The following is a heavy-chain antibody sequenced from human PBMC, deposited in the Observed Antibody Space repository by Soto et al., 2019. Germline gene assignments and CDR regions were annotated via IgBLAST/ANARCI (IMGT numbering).Heavy chain of an antibody. CDR2: ISGYDGHT. CDR3: AREGEMPYYYYGLDV. J-gene: IGHJ6*02. Sequence: ASVKVSCKASGYTVTTYGITWVRQAPGQGLEWMGWISGYDGHTKYAQKFQGRVIMTTDTSTSTVYMDLRSLRSDDTAAYYCAREGEMPYYYYGLDVWGQGTTVTVSS. V-gene: IGHV1-18*01. D-gene: IGHD3-16*01. CDR1: GYTVTTYG.